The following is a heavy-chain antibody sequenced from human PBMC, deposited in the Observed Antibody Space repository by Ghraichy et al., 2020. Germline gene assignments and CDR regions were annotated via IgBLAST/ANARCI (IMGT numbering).Heavy chain of an antibody. CDR2: ISAYNGNT. CDR3: ARGYYDFWSGYGNWFDP. J-gene: IGHJ5*02. CDR1: GYTFTSYG. D-gene: IGHD3-3*01. V-gene: IGHV1-18*01. Sequence: ASVKVSCKASGYTFTSYGISWVRQAPGQGLEWMGWISAYNGNTNYAQKLQGRVTMTTDTSTSTAYMELRSLRSDDTAVYYCARGYYDFWSGYGNWFDPWGQGTLVTVSS.